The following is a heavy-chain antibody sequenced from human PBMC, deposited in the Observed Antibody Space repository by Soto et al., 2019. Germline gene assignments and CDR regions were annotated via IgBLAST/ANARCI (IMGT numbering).Heavy chain of an antibody. V-gene: IGHV4-59*08. CDR1: GGSISSYY. J-gene: IGHJ4*02. CDR3: ARHRVVYSGYDLIDY. Sequence: SETLSLTCTVSGGSISSYYWSWIRQPPGKGLEWIGYIYYSGSTNYNPSLKSRVTISVDTSKNQFSLKLSSVTAADTAVYYCARHRVVYSGYDLIDYWGQGTLVTVAS. D-gene: IGHD5-12*01. CDR2: IYYSGST.